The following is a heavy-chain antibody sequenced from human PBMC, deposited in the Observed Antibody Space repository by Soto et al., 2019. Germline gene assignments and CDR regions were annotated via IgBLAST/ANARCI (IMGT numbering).Heavy chain of an antibody. CDR3: AKVLYGVVTYFDS. CDR1: GFTFSSYG. CDR2: ISGSDAAT. Sequence: EVQLLESGGGLVQPGGSLRLSYASSGFTFSSYGMTWVRRPPGKGLEWVSAISGSDAATYYADSVQGRFTISRDNSNNTLYLQMNSLRAEDTAVYSCAKVLYGVVTYFDSWGQGTLVTVSS. V-gene: IGHV3-23*01. J-gene: IGHJ4*02. D-gene: IGHD3-3*01.